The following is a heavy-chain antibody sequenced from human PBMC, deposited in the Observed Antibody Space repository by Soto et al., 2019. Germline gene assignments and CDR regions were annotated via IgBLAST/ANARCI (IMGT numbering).Heavy chain of an antibody. D-gene: IGHD3-3*01. CDR2: IYYSGST. J-gene: IGHJ6*02. CDR3: AREVLHDFWSGHLYYGMDV. CDR1: GGSISSGGYY. Sequence: PSETLSLTCTVSGGSISSGGYYWSWIRQHPGKGLEWIGYIYYSGSTYYNPSLKSRVTISVDTSKNQFSLKLSSVTAADTAVYHCAREVLHDFWSGHLYYGMDVWGQGTTVTVSS. V-gene: IGHV4-31*03.